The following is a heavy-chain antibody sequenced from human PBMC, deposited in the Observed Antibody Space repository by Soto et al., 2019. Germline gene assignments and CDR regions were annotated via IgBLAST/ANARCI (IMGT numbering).Heavy chain of an antibody. CDR1: GYTFSSYG. CDR3: ARESGLPFDY. J-gene: IGHJ4*02. D-gene: IGHD5-12*01. V-gene: IGHV3-33*01. CDR2: IWYDGSNK. Sequence: PGVSLRLSCAATGYTFSSYGMHWVRQAPGEGLEWVAVIWYDGSNKYYADSVKGRFTISRDNSKNTLYLQMNSLRAEDTAVYYCARESGLPFDYWGQGTLVTVSS.